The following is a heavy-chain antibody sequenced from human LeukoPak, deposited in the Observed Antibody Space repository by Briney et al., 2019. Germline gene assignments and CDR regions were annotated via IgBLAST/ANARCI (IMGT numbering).Heavy chain of an antibody. CDR3: ARKVAIGGYFDY. CDR2: IYYSGST. V-gene: IGHV4-39*07. D-gene: IGHD3-16*01. Sequence: SETLSLTCTVSGGSISSSSYYWGWIRQPPGKGLEWIGTIYYSGSTYYNPSLKSRVTISVDTSKNQFSLKLSSVTAADTAVYFCARKVAIGGYFDYWGQGTLVTVSS. J-gene: IGHJ4*02. CDR1: GGSISSSSYY.